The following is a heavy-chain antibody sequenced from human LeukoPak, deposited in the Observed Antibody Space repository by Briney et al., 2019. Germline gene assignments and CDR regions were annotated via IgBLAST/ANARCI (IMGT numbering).Heavy chain of an antibody. CDR3: ARIDVVVVAATRETYYYYGMDV. CDR1: GYTFTSYG. Sequence: ASVKVSCKASGYTFTSYGISWVRQAPGQGLEWMGWISAYNGNTNYAQKLQGRVTMTTDTSTSTAYMELRSLRSDDTAVYYCARIDVVVVAATRETYYYYGMDVWGQGTTVTVSS. V-gene: IGHV1-18*01. D-gene: IGHD2-15*01. J-gene: IGHJ6*02. CDR2: ISAYNGNT.